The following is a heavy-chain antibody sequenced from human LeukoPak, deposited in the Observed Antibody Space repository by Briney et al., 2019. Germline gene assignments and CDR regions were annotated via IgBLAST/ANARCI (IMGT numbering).Heavy chain of an antibody. CDR3: ARAPRDSSSSNYMRRFDY. V-gene: IGHV4-38-2*01. CDR1: GYSISSDNY. CDR2: IYHSGST. D-gene: IGHD3-22*01. Sequence: PSETLSLTCAVSGYSISSDNYWVWIRQPPGQGLEWTGGIYHSGSTYYNPSLKSRVTMSVDTSKNQFSLKLISVTAADTAVYYCARAPRDSSSSNYMRRFDYWGQGTLVTVSS. J-gene: IGHJ4*02.